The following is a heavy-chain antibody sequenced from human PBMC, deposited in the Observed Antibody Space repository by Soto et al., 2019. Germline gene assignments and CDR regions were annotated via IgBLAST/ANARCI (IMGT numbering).Heavy chain of an antibody. CDR1: GGSFSGYY. V-gene: IGHV4-34*01. CDR3: ANGGGIAAAGPYYYYMDV. Sequence: SETLSLTCAVYGGSFSGYYWSWISQPPGKGLEWIGEINHSGSTNYNPSLKSRVTISVDTSKNQFSLKLSSVTAADTAVYYCANGGGIAAAGPYYYYMDVWGKGTTVTVSS. CDR2: INHSGST. D-gene: IGHD6-13*01. J-gene: IGHJ6*03.